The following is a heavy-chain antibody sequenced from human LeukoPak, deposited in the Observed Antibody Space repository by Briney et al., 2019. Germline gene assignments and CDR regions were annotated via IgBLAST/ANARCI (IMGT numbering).Heavy chain of an antibody. CDR1: GYTFISHY. J-gene: IGHJ6*03. CDR3: ARGVRERWLLDSYYYMDV. Sequence: GASVKVSCKTSGYTFISHYIHWVRRAPGQGLEWMGGIIPIFCTANYAQKFQGRVTITADESTSTAYMELSSLRSEDTAVYYCARGVRERWLLDSYYYMDVWGKGTTVTISS. D-gene: IGHD5-18*01. V-gene: IGHV1-69*13. CDR2: IIPIFCTA.